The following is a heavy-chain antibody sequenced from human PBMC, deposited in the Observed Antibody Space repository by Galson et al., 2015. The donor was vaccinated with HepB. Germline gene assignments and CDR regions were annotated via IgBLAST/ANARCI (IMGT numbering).Heavy chain of an antibody. CDR1: GFTFSSYG. CDR3: ARDLTDIVVVNYYYGMDV. J-gene: IGHJ6*02. V-gene: IGHV3-33*08. D-gene: IGHD2-21*01. Sequence: LRLSCAASGFTFSSYGMHWVRQAPGKGLEWVAVIWYDGSNKYYADSVKGRFTISRDNSKNTLYLQMNSLRAEDTAVYYCARDLTDIVVVNYYYGMDVWGQGTTVTASS. CDR2: IWYDGSNK.